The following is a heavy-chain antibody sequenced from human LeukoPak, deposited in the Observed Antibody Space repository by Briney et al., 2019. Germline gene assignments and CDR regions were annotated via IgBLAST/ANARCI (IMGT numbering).Heavy chain of an antibody. CDR1: GFTFSSYA. Sequence: GGSLRLSCAASGFTFSSYAMSWVRQAPGKGLEWVSAISGSGGSTYYADSVKGRFTISRDNSKNTLYLQMNSLRAEDTAVYYCARALYGDYFYYFDYWGQGTLVTVSS. J-gene: IGHJ4*02. D-gene: IGHD4-17*01. V-gene: IGHV3-23*01. CDR3: ARALYGDYFYYFDY. CDR2: ISGSGGST.